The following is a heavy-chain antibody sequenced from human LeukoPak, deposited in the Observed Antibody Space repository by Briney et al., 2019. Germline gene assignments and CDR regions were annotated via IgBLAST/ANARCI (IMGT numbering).Heavy chain of an antibody. Sequence: PGRSLRLSCAASGFTFSSYAMHWVRQAPGKGLEWVAVISYDGSNKYYADSVKGRFTISRDNSKNTLYLQMNSLRAEDTAVYYCARDPLGSGSYLADYWGQGTLVTVSS. CDR1: GFTFSSYA. CDR2: ISYDGSNK. D-gene: IGHD3-10*01. J-gene: IGHJ4*02. CDR3: ARDPLGSGSYLADY. V-gene: IGHV3-30-3*01.